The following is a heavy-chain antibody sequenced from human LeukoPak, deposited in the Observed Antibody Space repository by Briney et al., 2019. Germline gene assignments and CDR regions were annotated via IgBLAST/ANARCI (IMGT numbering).Heavy chain of an antibody. CDR2: IYTSGST. V-gene: IGHV4-4*07. CDR3: ARGTLYSGWSYYFDY. J-gene: IGHJ4*02. Sequence: SETLSLTCTVSGGSISNYDWSWIRQPAGKGLEWIGRIYTSGSTNYNPSLKSRVTMSEDTSKKQFSLKLSSVTAADTAVYYCARGTLYSGWSYYFDYWGQGSQVTVSS. D-gene: IGHD6-19*01. CDR1: GGSISNYD.